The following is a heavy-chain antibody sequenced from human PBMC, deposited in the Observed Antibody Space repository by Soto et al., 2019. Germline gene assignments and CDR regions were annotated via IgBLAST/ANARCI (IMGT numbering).Heavy chain of an antibody. CDR1: GGSFSGYS. CDR2: INHSGST. CDR3: ARGYGLDV. V-gene: IGHV4-34*01. J-gene: IGHJ6*02. Sequence: QVQLQQWGAGLLKPSETLSLTCAVYGGSFSGYSLIWIRQPPGKGLEWIGEINHSGSTNYNPSLKSRVTISVDTSKNQFSLKVSSVTAADTAVYYCARGYGLDVWGQGTTVTVSS.